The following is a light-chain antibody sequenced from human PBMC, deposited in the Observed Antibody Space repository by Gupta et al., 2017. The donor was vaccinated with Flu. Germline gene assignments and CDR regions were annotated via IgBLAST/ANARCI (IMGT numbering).Light chain of an antibody. V-gene: IGLV2-14*01. CDR3: TSYTSSSTRV. J-gene: IGLJ3*02. CDR1: SSDVGGYNY. Sequence: QSALTQPASVSGSPGQSITISCTGTSSDVGGYNYVSWYQQYPGKAPNLMIYDVTNRPSGVSNRFSGSKSGNTAFLTISGLQAEDAADYYCTSYTSSSTRVFGGGTKLTVL. CDR2: DVT.